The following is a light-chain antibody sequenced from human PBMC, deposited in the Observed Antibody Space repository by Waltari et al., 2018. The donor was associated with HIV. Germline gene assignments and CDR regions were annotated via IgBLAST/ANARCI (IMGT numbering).Light chain of an antibody. V-gene: IGKV3-15*01. CDR3: QQYDYWPPWT. Sequence: EVLLTQSPATLSVYPGDRTTLSCRASQSVRTNLAWYQQRPGQPPRLLIYGASTRATGIAARFSGSGSGTEFTLTINSLQSEDYAVYYCQQYDYWPPWTFGQGTKVEMK. J-gene: IGKJ1*01. CDR1: QSVRTN. CDR2: GAS.